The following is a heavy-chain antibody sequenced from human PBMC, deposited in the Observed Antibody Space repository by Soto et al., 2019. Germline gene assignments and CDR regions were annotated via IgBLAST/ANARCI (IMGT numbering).Heavy chain of an antibody. V-gene: IGHV4-4*07. Sequence: SETLSLSFTVSGGSISTYFWSWIRQPTGGGLEWILRIYTTGSTNYNPSLKSRITINPDKSKNQFSLQLNYVTPEDTAVYYCAGVASFRGMDVCGQGTPVTVS. D-gene: IGHD2-21*01. J-gene: IGHJ6*02. CDR2: IYTTGST. CDR1: GGSISTYF. CDR3: AGVASFRGMDV.